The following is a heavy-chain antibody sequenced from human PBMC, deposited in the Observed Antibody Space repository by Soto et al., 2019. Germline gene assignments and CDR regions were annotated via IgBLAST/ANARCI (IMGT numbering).Heavy chain of an antibody. CDR2: INHSGST. V-gene: IGHV4-34*01. CDR3: ARYPYDYIWGSYRSGAFDI. D-gene: IGHD3-16*02. Sequence: PSETLSLTCAVYGGSFSGYYWSWIRQPPGKGLEWIGEINHSGSTNYNPSLKSRVTISVDTSKNQFSLKLSSVTAADTAVYYCARYPYDYIWGSYRSGAFDIWGQGTMVTVSS. J-gene: IGHJ3*02. CDR1: GGSFSGYY.